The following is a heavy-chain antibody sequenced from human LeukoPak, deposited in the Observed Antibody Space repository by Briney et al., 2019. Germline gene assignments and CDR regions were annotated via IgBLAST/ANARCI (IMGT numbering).Heavy chain of an antibody. CDR3: ARDQSWRYCSGGSCSWRFDY. V-gene: IGHV1-18*04. D-gene: IGHD2-15*01. CDR2: ISAYNGNT. J-gene: IGHJ4*02. CDR1: GYTFTSYG. Sequence: ASVKVSCKASGYTFTSYGISWVRQAPGQGLEWMGWISAYNGNTNYAQKLQGRVTMTTDTSTSTAYMELRSLRSDDTAVYYCARDQSWRYCSGGSCSWRFDYWGQGTLVTVS.